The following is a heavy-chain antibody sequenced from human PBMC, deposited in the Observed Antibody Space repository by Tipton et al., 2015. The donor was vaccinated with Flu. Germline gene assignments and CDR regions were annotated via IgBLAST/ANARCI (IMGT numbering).Heavy chain of an antibody. D-gene: IGHD3-22*01. CDR3: ARDSSGYSIFFDY. CDR1: GGSFSGYY. CDR2: INHSGST. Sequence: TLSLTCAVYGGSFSGYYWSWIRQPPGKGLEWIGEINHSGSTNYNPSLKSRVTISVDTSKNQFSLKLSSVTAADMAVYYCARDSSGYSIFFDYWGQGTLVTVSS. V-gene: IGHV4-34*01. J-gene: IGHJ4*02.